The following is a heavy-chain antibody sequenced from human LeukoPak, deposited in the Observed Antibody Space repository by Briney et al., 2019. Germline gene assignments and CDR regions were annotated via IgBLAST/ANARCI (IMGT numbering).Heavy chain of an antibody. CDR2: INWNGGST. D-gene: IGHD3-3*02. J-gene: IGHJ3*02. CDR1: GFTFDDYG. Sequence: GGSLRLSCAASGFTFDDYGMSWVRQAPGKGLEWVSGINWNGGSTGYADSVKGRFTISRDNAKNSLYLQMNSLRAEDMGLYYCTKGRSIFPDAFDMWGQGTMVTVSP. V-gene: IGHV3-20*04. CDR3: TKGRSIFPDAFDM.